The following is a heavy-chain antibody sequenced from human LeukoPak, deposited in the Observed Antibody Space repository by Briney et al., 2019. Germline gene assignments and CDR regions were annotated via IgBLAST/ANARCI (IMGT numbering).Heavy chain of an antibody. V-gene: IGHV1-18*01. CDR2: ISAYNGNT. CDR3: ARVFGYYDSSGYYDAYDAFDI. D-gene: IGHD3-22*01. J-gene: IGHJ3*02. CDR1: GYTFTSYG. Sequence: GASVKVSCKASGYTFTSYGISWVRQAPGQGLEWMGWISAYNGNTNYAQKLQGRVTMTTDTSTSTAYMELRSLRSDDTAVYYCARVFGYYDSSGYYDAYDAFDIWGQGTMVTVSS.